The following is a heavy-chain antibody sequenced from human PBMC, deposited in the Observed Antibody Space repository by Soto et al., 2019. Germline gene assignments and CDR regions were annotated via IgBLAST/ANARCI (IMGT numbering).Heavy chain of an antibody. CDR1: GFIFSNYA. J-gene: IGHJ4*02. CDR2: MSGSGASA. V-gene: IGHV3-23*01. CDR3: AEDRANWGFNFDN. Sequence: GGSLRLSCAASGFIFSNYAMHWVRQAPGKGLEWVSGMSGSGASAYYADSVKGRFTISRDNSKKTLFLQMNSLRADDTAVYYCAEDRANWGFNFDNWGQGTLVTVSS. D-gene: IGHD7-27*01.